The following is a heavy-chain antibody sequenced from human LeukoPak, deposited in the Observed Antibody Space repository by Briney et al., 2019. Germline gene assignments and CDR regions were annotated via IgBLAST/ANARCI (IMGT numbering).Heavy chain of an antibody. CDR1: VFTFSTYS. Sequence: PGGSLRLSCAASVFTFSTYSMNWVRQAPGKGLEWVAVIWNNGNNRYADSVRGRVTISRDDSKNTLYLQMDSLRAEDTAVYYCARDTVGVPTDFDYWGQGTLVTVSS. D-gene: IGHD1-26*01. J-gene: IGHJ4*02. CDR2: IWNNGNNR. V-gene: IGHV3-33*08. CDR3: ARDTVGVPTDFDY.